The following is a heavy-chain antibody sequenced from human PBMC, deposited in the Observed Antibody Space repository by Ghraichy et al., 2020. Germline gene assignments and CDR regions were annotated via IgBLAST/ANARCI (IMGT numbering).Heavy chain of an antibody. CDR2: SSGDTSTT. J-gene: IGHJ4*02. V-gene: IGHV3-23*01. D-gene: IGHD5/OR15-5a*01. CDR3: AKDQFYDANSNFDH. Sequence: SCRASGFTFSDYAMSWVRQAPGKGLEWVASSSGDTSTTYYADSVKGRFTISRDNSRNTIFLQLDSLRAEDTAVYYCAKDQFYDANSNFDHWGQGILVAVSS. CDR1: GFTFSDYA.